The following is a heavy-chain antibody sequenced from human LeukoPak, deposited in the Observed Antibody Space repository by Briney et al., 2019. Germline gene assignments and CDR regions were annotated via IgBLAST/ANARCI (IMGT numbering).Heavy chain of an antibody. CDR1: GYTFTSYG. CDR3: ASVAVTTLNY. CDR2: INPNSGGT. D-gene: IGHD4-17*01. V-gene: IGHV1-2*02. J-gene: IGHJ4*02. Sequence: ASVKVSCKASGYTFTSYGISWVRQAPGQGLEWMGWINPNSGGTNYAQKFQGRVTMTRDTSISTAYMELSRLRSDDTAVYYCASVAVTTLNYWGQGTLVTVSS.